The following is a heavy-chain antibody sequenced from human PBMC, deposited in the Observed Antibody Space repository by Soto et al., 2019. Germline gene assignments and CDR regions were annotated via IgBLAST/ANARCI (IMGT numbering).Heavy chain of an antibody. J-gene: IGHJ2*01. CDR1: GFTFSSYA. CDR2: ISGSGGST. D-gene: IGHD7-27*01. V-gene: IGHV3-23*01. Sequence: EVQLLESGGGLVQPGGSLRLSCAASGFTFSSYAMSWVRQAPGKGLEWVSAISGSGGSTYYRDSVKGRFTISRDNSKNTVYLRMISLGAEDTAVYCCAKRNWGGWYFDLWGRGTLVTVSS. CDR3: AKRNWGGWYFDL.